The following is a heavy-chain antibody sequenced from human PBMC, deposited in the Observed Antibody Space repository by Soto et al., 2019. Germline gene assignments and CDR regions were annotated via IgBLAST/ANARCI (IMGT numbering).Heavy chain of an antibody. CDR1: GLTFSTYS. Sequence: GGSLRLSCAASGLTFSTYSMNWVRQAPGKGLEYVSGISNNGAHTDYAKSVKGRFTISRDNSENTLYLQMGSLRAEDMALYYCARRGYGSRWPNVYMDVWGKGTTVTVSS. D-gene: IGHD6-13*01. CDR2: ISNNGAHT. CDR3: ARRGYGSRWPNVYMDV. J-gene: IGHJ6*03. V-gene: IGHV3-64*01.